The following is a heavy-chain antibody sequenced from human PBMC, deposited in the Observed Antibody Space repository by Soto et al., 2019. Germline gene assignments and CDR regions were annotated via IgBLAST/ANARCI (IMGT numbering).Heavy chain of an antibody. Sequence: SETLSVTCTVSGGSISSYYWSWVRQPAGKGLEWIGRIYTSGSTNYNPSLKSRVTVSVDTSKNQISLKLSSVTAADTAVYYCARGCSSTSCYGYGMDVWGQGTTVTVSS. D-gene: IGHD2-2*01. CDR2: IYTSGST. J-gene: IGHJ6*02. V-gene: IGHV4-4*07. CDR3: ARGCSSTSCYGYGMDV. CDR1: GGSISSYY.